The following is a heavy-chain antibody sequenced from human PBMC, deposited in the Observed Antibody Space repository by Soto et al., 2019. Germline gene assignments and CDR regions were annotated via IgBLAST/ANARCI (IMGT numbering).Heavy chain of an antibody. CDR3: ARDGFKGDYYYYYGMDV. D-gene: IGHD6-25*01. Sequence: GGSLRLSCAASGFTFSSYGMHWVRQAPGKGLEWVAVIWYDGSNKYYADSVKGRFTISRDNSKNTLYLQMNSLRAEDTAVYYCARDGFKGDYYYYYGMDVWGQGTTVTVSS. CDR1: GFTFSSYG. CDR2: IWYDGSNK. V-gene: IGHV3-33*01. J-gene: IGHJ6*02.